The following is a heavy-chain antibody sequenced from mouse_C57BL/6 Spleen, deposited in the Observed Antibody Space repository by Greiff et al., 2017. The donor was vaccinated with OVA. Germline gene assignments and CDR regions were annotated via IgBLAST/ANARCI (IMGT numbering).Heavy chain of an antibody. CDR3: ARGKVAMDY. CDR2: IDPSDSYT. J-gene: IGHJ4*01. CDR1: GYTFTSYW. V-gene: IGHV1-50*01. Sequence: QVQLKQPGAELVKPGASVKLSCKASGYTFTSYWMQWVKQRPGQGLEWIGEIDPSDSYTNYNQKFKGKATLTVDTSSSTAYMQLSSLTSEDSAVYYCARGKVAMDYWGQGTSVTVSS. D-gene: IGHD2-1*01.